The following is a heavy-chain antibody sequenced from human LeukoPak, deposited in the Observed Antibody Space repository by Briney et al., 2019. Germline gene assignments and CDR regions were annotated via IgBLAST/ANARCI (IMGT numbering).Heavy chain of an antibody. CDR2: ISGSSGST. CDR1: GFTFSSYA. CDR3: AKDVSSGWYDFCFDY. D-gene: IGHD6-19*01. V-gene: IGHV3-23*01. J-gene: IGHJ4*02. Sequence: LPGGSLRLSCAASGFTFSSYAMSWLPQAPGKGLEWVSAISGSSGSTYYADSVKGRFTISRDNSKNMLYLQMNSLRAEDTAVYYCAKDVSSGWYDFCFDYWGQGTLVTVSS.